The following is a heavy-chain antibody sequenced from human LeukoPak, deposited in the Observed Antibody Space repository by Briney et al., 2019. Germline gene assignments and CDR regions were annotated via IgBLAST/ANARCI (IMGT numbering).Heavy chain of an antibody. D-gene: IGHD6-13*01. V-gene: IGHV4-39*07. Sequence: SETLSLTCTVSGGSISSSSYYWGWIRQPPGKGLEWIGSIYYSGSTYYNPSLKSRVTISVDTSKNQFSLKLSSVTAADTAVYYCARGLSRAAAGTRRLVAFDIWGQGTMVTVSS. CDR1: GGSISSSSYY. J-gene: IGHJ3*02. CDR2: IYYSGST. CDR3: ARGLSRAAAGTRRLVAFDI.